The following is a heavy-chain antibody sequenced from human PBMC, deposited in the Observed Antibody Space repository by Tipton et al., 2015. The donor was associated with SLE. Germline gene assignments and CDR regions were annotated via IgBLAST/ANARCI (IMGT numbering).Heavy chain of an antibody. Sequence: QSGAEVKRPGASVKVSCKASDDTFTTYGITWVRQAPGQGLEWMGWVSVNNLNTKNAQKLQGRVTRNIDTATSTAYMELRGLRSDDMAFYYCATYNNYPYYFHYWGQGTLVTVFS. CDR1: DDTFTTYG. CDR2: VSVNNLNT. CDR3: ATYNNYPYYFHY. V-gene: IGHV1-18*03. D-gene: IGHD1-1*01. J-gene: IGHJ4*02.